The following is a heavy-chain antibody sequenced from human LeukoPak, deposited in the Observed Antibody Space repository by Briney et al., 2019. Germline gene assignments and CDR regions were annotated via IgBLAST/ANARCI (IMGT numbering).Heavy chain of an antibody. CDR3: ARESGWLHAFDY. D-gene: IGHD5-24*01. CDR1: TFTFSTYE. V-gene: IGHV3-48*03. CDR2: ISSSGNTI. J-gene: IGHJ4*02. Sequence: GGSLRLSSAASTFTFSTYEMDCVRPGPGKGLGRVSYISSSGNTIYYADSVKGRFTITRDNAKNSLYLQMNSLRAEDTAVYYCARESGWLHAFDYWGQGTLVTVSS.